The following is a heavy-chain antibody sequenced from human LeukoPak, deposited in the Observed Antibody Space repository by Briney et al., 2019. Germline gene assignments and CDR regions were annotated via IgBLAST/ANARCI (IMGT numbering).Heavy chain of an antibody. V-gene: IGHV3-30*02. CDR3: AKAPALYCSSTTCSNWFDP. Sequence: GGSLRLACAASGFTFSSYVMHWVRRAPGKGLEWVTFIRFDGSNKYYTDSVRGRFTISRDNSKNTLYLQMNSLRAEDTAVYYCAKAPALYCSSTTCSNWFDPWGQGTLVTVSS. J-gene: IGHJ5*02. D-gene: IGHD2-2*01. CDR1: GFTFSSYV. CDR2: IRFDGSNK.